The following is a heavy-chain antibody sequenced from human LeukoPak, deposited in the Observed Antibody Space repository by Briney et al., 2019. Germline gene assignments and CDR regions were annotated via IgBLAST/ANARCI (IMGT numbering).Heavy chain of an antibody. CDR2: IPSSSSYI. CDR3: AIRLGSSGYEGAPNSFDP. V-gene: IGHV3-21*01. J-gene: IGHJ5*02. CDR1: VFPLSNFN. D-gene: IGHD5-12*01. Sequence: GESLRLSRAASVFPLSNFNLKWVRAAPGEGLGWVSSIPSSSSYIYYADSVKGRFSISRDNAKNSLYLQMNSLRAEDTAVYYCAIRLGSSGYEGAPNSFDPWGQGTLVTVSS.